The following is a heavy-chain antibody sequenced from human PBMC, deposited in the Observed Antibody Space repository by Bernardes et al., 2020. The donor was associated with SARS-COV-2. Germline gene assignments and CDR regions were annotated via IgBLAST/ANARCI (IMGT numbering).Heavy chain of an antibody. J-gene: IGHJ6*02. CDR3: ATSNYGSGTHEYYYYGMDV. Sequence: GGSLRLSCAASGFTFDDYAMHWVRQAPGKGLAWVSGISWNSGSIGYADSVKGRFTISRDNAKNSLYLQMNSLRAEDTALYYCATSNYGSGTHEYYYYGMDVWGQGTTVTVSS. D-gene: IGHD3-10*01. CDR1: GFTFDDYA. CDR2: ISWNSGSI. V-gene: IGHV3-9*01.